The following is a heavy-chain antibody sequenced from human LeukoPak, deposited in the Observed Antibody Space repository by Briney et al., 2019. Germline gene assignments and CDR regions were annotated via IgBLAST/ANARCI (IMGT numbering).Heavy chain of an antibody. CDR2: ITSRGEST. CDR1: GFTFSIYA. CDR3: ARARPNYYGSDGHYYRRDGDY. V-gene: IGHV3-23*01. Sequence: GGSLRLSCAASGFTFSIYAMSWVRQAPGKGLQWVSSITSRGESTWYVDSVKGRFTITRDNSENTLYLQMHSLRAEDMAVYYCARARPNYYGSDGHYYRRDGDYWGRGTLVSVSS. D-gene: IGHD3-22*01. J-gene: IGHJ4*02.